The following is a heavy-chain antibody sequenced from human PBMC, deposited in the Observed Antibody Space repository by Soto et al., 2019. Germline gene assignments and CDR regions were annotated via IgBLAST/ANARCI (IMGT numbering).Heavy chain of an antibody. Sequence: GGSLRLSCAASGFTFSSYSMNWVRQAPGKGLEWVSSISSSSSYIYYADSVKGRFTISRDNAKNSLYLQMNSLRAEDTAVYYCARDGAGSYYENWFDPWGQGTLVIVSS. CDR2: ISSSSSYI. J-gene: IGHJ5*02. CDR1: GFTFSSYS. D-gene: IGHD1-26*01. V-gene: IGHV3-21*01. CDR3: ARDGAGSYYENWFDP.